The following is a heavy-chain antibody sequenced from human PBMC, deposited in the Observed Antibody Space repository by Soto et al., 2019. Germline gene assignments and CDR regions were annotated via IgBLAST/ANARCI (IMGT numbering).Heavy chain of an antibody. CDR2: ISGSGDDT. D-gene: IGHD5-18*01. CDR1: GFTFSNFA. CDR3: ARATRGYSYGPFDY. V-gene: IGHV3-23*01. J-gene: IGHJ4*02. Sequence: PGGSLRLSCVASGFTFSNFAMAWVRQAPGEGLEWVSAISGSGDDTFYADSVKGRFTISRDNSKNTLYLQMNSLRAEDTAVYYCARATRGYSYGPFDYWGQGTLVTVSS.